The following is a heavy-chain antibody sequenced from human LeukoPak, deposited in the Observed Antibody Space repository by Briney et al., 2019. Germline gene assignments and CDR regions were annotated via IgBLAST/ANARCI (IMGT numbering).Heavy chain of an antibody. J-gene: IGHJ6*02. V-gene: IGHV1-69*05. CDR2: IIPIFGSA. Sequence: ASVKVSCKASGGTFSRYAISWVRQAPGQGIEWMGGIIPIFGSANYAQKFQGRVTITTDESTSTAYMELSSLRSEDTAVYYCARVQMGGSGSYYKNYYYYGMDVWGQGTTVTVSS. CDR1: GGTFSRYA. D-gene: IGHD3-10*01. CDR3: ARVQMGGSGSYYKNYYYYGMDV.